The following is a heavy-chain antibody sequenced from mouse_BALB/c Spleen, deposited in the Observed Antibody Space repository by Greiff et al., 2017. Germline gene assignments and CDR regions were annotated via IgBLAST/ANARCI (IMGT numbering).Heavy chain of an antibody. CDR2: ISYSGST. CDR3: AKGYDVDYAMDY. CDR1: GYSITSDYA. Sequence: EVQRVESGPGLVKPSQSLSLTCTVTGYSITSDYAWNWIRQFPGNKLEWMGYISYSGSTSYNPSLKSRISITRDTSKNQFFLQLNSVTTEDTATYYCAKGYDVDYAMDYWGQGTSVTVSS. V-gene: IGHV3-2*02. D-gene: IGHD2-2*01. J-gene: IGHJ4*01.